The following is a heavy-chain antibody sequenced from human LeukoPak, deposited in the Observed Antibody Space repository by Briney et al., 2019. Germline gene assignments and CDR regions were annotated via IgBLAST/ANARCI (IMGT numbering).Heavy chain of an antibody. CDR2: ISSSGSTI. CDR1: GFTFSDYY. Sequence: GGSLRLSCAASGFTFSDYYMSWIRQAPGKGLEWVSYISSSGSTIYYADSVKGRFTISRDNAKNSLYLQTNSLRAEDTAVYYCARVGGYYDILTGYYYFDYWGQGTLVTVSS. D-gene: IGHD3-9*01. CDR3: ARVGGYYDILTGYYYFDY. V-gene: IGHV3-11*01. J-gene: IGHJ4*02.